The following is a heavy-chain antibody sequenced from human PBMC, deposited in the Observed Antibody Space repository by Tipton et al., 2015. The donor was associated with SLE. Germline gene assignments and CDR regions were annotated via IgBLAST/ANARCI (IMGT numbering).Heavy chain of an antibody. V-gene: IGHV4-59*01. CDR1: GGFISSYY. CDR3: ARARVPLFDY. Sequence: LRLSCTVSGGFISSYYWSWIRQPPGKGLEWIGYIYYSGSTNYNPSLKSRVTISVDTSKNQFSLKLSSVTAADTAVYYCARARVPLFDYWGQGTLVTVSS. J-gene: IGHJ4*02. CDR2: IYYSGST. D-gene: IGHD3-10*01.